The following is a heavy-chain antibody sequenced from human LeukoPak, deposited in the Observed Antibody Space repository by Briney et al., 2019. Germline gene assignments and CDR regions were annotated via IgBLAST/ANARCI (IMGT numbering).Heavy chain of an antibody. J-gene: IGHJ5*02. Sequence: PSETLSLTCTVSGGSISSYHWSWIRQPAGKGLEWIGRTYSSGYTTYNPSLKYRVTMSADTSRNQCSLRLSSVTAADTAVYYCARYYDSSASNWFDPWGQGTLVTVSS. CDR1: GGSISSYH. CDR2: TYSSGYT. D-gene: IGHD3-22*01. CDR3: ARYYDSSASNWFDP. V-gene: IGHV4-4*07.